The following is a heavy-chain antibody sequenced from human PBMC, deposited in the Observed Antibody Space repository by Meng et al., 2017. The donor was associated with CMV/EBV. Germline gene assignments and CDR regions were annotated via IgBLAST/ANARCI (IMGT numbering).Heavy chain of an antibody. J-gene: IGHJ4*02. CDR3: ARVTSRVAGAFDY. V-gene: IGHV4-30-4*08. CDR1: GGSISSGDYY. D-gene: IGHD1-14*01. Sequence: QVTLRGSGPGPVKPSQTLSLPCTVSGGSISSGDYYWSWIRQPPGKGLEWIGYIYYSGSTYYNPSLKSRVTISVDTSKNQFSLKLSSVTAADTAVYYCARVTSRVAGAFDYWGQGTLVTVSS. CDR2: IYYSGST.